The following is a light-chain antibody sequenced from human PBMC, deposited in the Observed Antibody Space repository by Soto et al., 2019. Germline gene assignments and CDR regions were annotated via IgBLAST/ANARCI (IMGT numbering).Light chain of an antibody. V-gene: IGKV1D-12*01. CDR3: QQANRFPLFT. Sequence: DIQMTQSPSSVSASVGDRVTITCRVSQDISNWLSWYQQKPGEAPKSLIYVASSLHSGVPSRFSGSGSGTDFTLSISSLQPEDSATYYCQQANRFPLFTFGPGTKVEI. J-gene: IGKJ3*01. CDR2: VAS. CDR1: QDISNW.